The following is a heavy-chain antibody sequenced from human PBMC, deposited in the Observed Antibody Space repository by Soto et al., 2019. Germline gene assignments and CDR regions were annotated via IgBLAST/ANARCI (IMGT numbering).Heavy chain of an antibody. CDR1: GGSCIGYC. V-gene: IGHV4-34*01. CDR3: ARSKAVLLWFGELFGV. CDR2: INHSGST. Sequence: SLTYAVYGGSCIGYCWSWISKPTGKGLEWIGEINHSGSTNYNPSLKSRVTISVDTSKNQFSLKLSSVTAADTAVYYCARSKAVLLWFGELFGVWGKGTTVTVSS. D-gene: IGHD3-10*01. J-gene: IGHJ6*04.